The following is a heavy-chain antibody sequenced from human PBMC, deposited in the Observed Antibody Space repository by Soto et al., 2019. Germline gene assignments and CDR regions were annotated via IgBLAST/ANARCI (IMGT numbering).Heavy chain of an antibody. Sequence: SETLSLTCAVYGGSFSGYCWSWIRQPPGQGMEWMGEINHSGSTNYNPSRKSRVTISVDTSKNKFSLKLSSVTAADTAVYYCARGGVHYDYVWGSYRYKPYFDYWGQGTLVTVSS. J-gene: IGHJ4*02. CDR1: GGSFSGYC. V-gene: IGHV4-34*01. CDR3: ARGGVHYDYVWGSYRYKPYFDY. CDR2: INHSGST. D-gene: IGHD3-16*02.